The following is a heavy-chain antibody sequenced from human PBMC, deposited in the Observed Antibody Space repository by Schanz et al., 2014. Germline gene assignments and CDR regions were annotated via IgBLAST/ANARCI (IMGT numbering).Heavy chain of an antibody. V-gene: IGHV4-39*01. J-gene: IGHJ5*02. CDR1: GTSITSSTYY. Sequence: QLQLRESGPGLVKPSETLSLICSVSGTSITSSTYYWGWIRQPPGKGPEWIGSISYSGNTYYTPPLRSGVTFSLDPPKNQSPLRRPSVTAADTAVYYCARPSSVVGITGWFDTWGQGTLVTVSS. CDR2: ISYSGNT. D-gene: IGHD3-22*01. CDR3: ARPSSVVGITGWFDT.